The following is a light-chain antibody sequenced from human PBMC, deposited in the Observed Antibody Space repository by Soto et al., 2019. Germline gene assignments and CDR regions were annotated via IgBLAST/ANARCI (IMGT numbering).Light chain of an antibody. V-gene: IGKV3-15*01. J-gene: IGKJ5*01. CDR1: QSVSCS. CDR2: GAS. Sequence: EIVMTQSPSTLAVSPGERATLSCRASQSVSCSLDWYQQKPGQAPRLLIYGASTRATGLPGRFSGSGSGTDVTLTISSLQSEDFEVYYCQQYFDWPLTFGQGTRLEIK. CDR3: QQYFDWPLT.